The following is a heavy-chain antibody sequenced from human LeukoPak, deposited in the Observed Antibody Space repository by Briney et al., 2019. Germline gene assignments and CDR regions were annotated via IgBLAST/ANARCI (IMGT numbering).Heavy chain of an antibody. CDR3: ARGVEPLAANTLAY. D-gene: IGHD1-14*01. J-gene: IGHJ4*02. CDR1: GFTVITND. V-gene: IGHV3-53*01. CDR2: LYSDGNT. Sequence: GGSLRLSCAASGFTVITNDMTWVRQARGKGLEWVSVLYSDGNTKYADSVQGRFTISRDNSKSTLYLEMNSLSPDDTAVYYCARGVEPLAANTLAYWGQGTLVTVSS.